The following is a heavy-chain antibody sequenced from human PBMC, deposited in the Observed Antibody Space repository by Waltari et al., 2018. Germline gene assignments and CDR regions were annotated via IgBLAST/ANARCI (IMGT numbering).Heavy chain of an antibody. CDR2: IDPEDGER. D-gene: IGHD3-22*01. CDR1: GATLTEFP. V-gene: IGHV1-24*01. Sequence: QVQVVQSGAAVKKPGASVKVSCKVSGATLTEFPMHWVRQAPGKGLEWMGGIDPEDGERLYAQTFHGRVTMSEDTSTQTAYLELNSLRSEDTAVYYCTCHHSDISGLSFDYWGQGTLVTVSS. J-gene: IGHJ4*02. CDR3: TCHHSDISGLSFDY.